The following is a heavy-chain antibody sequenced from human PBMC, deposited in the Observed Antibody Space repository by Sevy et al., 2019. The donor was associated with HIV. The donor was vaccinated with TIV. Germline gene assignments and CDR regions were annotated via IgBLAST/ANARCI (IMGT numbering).Heavy chain of an antibody. J-gene: IGHJ4*02. D-gene: IGHD4-17*01. V-gene: IGHV3-21*01. Sequence: GGSLRLSCATSGFTFSTYNMNWVRQAPGKGLEWVSSISSGSGFIFYADSVKGRFTISRDNAKNSLDLQMNSLRAEDAAVYYCARDLPPSATTVAHFDCWGQGTLVTVSS. CDR3: ARDLPPSATTVAHFDC. CDR1: GFTFSTYN. CDR2: ISSGSGFI.